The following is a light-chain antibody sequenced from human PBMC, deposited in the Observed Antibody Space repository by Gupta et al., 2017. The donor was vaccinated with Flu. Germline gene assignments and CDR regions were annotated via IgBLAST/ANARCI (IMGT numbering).Light chain of an antibody. V-gene: IGLV2-11*01. Sequence: SALTQPRSVSGSPGPSVTISCTGTRSNIGIYDYVSWYQQYPGNVPRLIIYDVTQRPSGVPDRFSGSKSGNTAALTIAGLQAEDEADYYCGSEAGSDTVVVFGGGTKVTVL. CDR1: RSNIGIYDY. J-gene: IGLJ2*01. CDR3: GSEAGSDTVVV. CDR2: DVT.